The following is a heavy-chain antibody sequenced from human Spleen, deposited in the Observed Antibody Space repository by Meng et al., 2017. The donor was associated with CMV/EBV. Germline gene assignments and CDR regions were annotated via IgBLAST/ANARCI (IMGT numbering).Heavy chain of an antibody. CDR2: ISAYNGNT. D-gene: IGHD2-2*01. CDR3: ARDLALGYCSSTSCYGISLDY. V-gene: IGHV1-18*01. J-gene: IGHJ4*02. CDR1: GYTFTSYG. Sequence: ASVKVSCKASGYTFTSYGITWVRQAPGQGLEWMGWISAYNGNTNYAQILQGRVTMTTDTSTSTAYMELRSLRSDDTAVYYCARDLALGYCSSTSCYGISLDYWGQGTLVTVSS.